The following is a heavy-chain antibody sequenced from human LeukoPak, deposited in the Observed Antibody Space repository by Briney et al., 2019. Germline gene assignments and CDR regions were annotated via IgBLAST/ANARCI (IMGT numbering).Heavy chain of an antibody. V-gene: IGHV1-8*03. CDR1: GYTFTSYD. J-gene: IGHJ4*02. Sequence: ASVKVSCKASGYTFTSYDINWVRQATGQGLEWMGWMNPNSGNTGYAQKFQGRVTITRNTSISTAYMELSSLRSEDTAVYYCATDLVAAAGPGYWGQGTLVTVSS. CDR2: MNPNSGNT. CDR3: ATDLVAAAGPGY. D-gene: IGHD6-13*01.